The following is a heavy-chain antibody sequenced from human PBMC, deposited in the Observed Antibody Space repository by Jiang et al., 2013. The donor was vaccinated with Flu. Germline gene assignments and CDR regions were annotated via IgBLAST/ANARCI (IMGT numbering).Heavy chain of an antibody. CDR2: IIPILGIA. Sequence: AEVKKPGSSVKVSCKASGGTFSSYAISWVRQAPGQGLEWMGRIIPILGIANYAQKFQGRVTITADKSTSTAYMELSSLRSEDTAVYYCASLHGYYDNDLWGRGTLVTASS. J-gene: IGHJ2*01. V-gene: IGHV1-69*04. CDR3: ASLHGYYDNDL. D-gene: IGHD3-22*01. CDR1: GGTFSSYA.